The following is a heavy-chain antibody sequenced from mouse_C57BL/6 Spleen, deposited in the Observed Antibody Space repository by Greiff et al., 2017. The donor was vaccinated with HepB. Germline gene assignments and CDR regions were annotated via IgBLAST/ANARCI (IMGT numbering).Heavy chain of an antibody. Sequence: QVQLKESGAELVRPGTSVKVSCKASGYAFTNYLIEWVKQRPGQGLEWIGVINPGSGGTNYNEKFKGKATLTADKSSSTAYMQLSSLTSEDSAVYFCARSYYSNYGGVYFDYWGQGTTLTVSS. D-gene: IGHD2-5*01. CDR3: ARSYYSNYGGVYFDY. CDR2: INPGSGGT. CDR1: GYAFTNYL. J-gene: IGHJ2*01. V-gene: IGHV1-54*01.